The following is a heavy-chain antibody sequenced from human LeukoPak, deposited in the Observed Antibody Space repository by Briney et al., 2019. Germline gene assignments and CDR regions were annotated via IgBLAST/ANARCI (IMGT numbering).Heavy chain of an antibody. J-gene: IGHJ5*02. CDR3: ARGPHRVVVPAAPPNWFDP. Sequence: SETLSLTCTVSGGSISSYYWSWIRQPPGKGLEWIGEINHSGSTNYNPSLKSRVTISVDTSKNQFSLKLSSVTAADTAVYYCARGPHRVVVPAAPPNWFDPWGQGTLVTVSS. CDR2: INHSGST. CDR1: GGSISSYY. D-gene: IGHD2-2*01. V-gene: IGHV4-34*01.